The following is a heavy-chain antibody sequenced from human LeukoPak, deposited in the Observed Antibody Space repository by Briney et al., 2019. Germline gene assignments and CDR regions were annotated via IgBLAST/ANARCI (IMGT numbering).Heavy chain of an antibody. V-gene: IGHV3-53*01. J-gene: IGHJ4*02. D-gene: IGHD3-10*02. CDR2: IYSGGST. CDR1: GFTVSSNY. CDR3: AREVCLDY. Sequence: RSLRLSCAASGFTVSSNYMSGVCQAPGKGLEWVSVIYSGGSTYYTVFVKGRFTISRDNSKNTLYLQMNSLRAEDTAVYYCAREVCLDYWGQGTVVTVSS.